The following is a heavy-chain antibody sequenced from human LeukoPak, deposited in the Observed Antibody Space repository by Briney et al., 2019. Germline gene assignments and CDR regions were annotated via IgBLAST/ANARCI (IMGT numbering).Heavy chain of an antibody. J-gene: IGHJ4*02. Sequence: GGSLRLSCAASGFTFSSYWMNWARQAPGKGLEWVGRIKSKTDGGTTDYAAPVKGRFTISRDDSKNTLYLQMNSLKTEDTAVYYCTTGNQYDFWSGYPPFDYWGQGTLVTVST. D-gene: IGHD3-3*01. CDR2: IKSKTDGGTT. V-gene: IGHV3-15*07. CDR1: GFTFSSYW. CDR3: TTGNQYDFWSGYPPFDY.